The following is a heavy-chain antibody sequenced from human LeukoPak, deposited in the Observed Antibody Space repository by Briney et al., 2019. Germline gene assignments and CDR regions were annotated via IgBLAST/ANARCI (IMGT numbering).Heavy chain of an antibody. D-gene: IGHD3-16*02. CDR3: TTGVRYDYVWGSYRYSRYFDY. V-gene: IGHV3-15*01. J-gene: IGHJ4*02. Sequence: GGSLRLSCAASGFTFSNAWMSWVRQAPGKGLEWVGRIKSKTDGGTTDYAAPVKGRFTISRDDSKNTLYLQTNSLKTEDTAVYYCTTGVRYDYVWGSYRYSRYFDYWGQGTLVTVSS. CDR1: GFTFSNAW. CDR2: IKSKTDGGTT.